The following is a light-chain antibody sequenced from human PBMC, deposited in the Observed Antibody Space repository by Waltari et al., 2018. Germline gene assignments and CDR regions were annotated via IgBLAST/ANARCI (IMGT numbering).Light chain of an antibody. CDR3: QQLNSFPYT. J-gene: IGKJ2*01. CDR1: QGISSY. V-gene: IGKV1-9*01. Sequence: DIQLTQSPSFLSASVGDRVTITCRASQGISSYLAWHQQQPGEAPKLLMSAASTLQSGVPSRFSGSESGTEFTLTIRSLQPEDFATYYCQQLNSFPYTFGQGTKLDIK. CDR2: AAS.